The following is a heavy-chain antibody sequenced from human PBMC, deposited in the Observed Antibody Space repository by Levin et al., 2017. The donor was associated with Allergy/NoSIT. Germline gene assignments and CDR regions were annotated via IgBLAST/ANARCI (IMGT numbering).Heavy chain of an antibody. Sequence: GGSLRLSCAASGLVFSDAWMTWVRQAPGRGLEWVGRIQRITEGGTTHYAAPVDGRFTISRDDSLKTVYLQMNSPKAEDTAVYYCSTDSYDCWGQGTLVTVSS. V-gene: IGHV3-15*01. J-gene: IGHJ4*02. CDR3: STDSYDC. CDR1: GLVFSDAW. CDR2: IQRITEGGTT.